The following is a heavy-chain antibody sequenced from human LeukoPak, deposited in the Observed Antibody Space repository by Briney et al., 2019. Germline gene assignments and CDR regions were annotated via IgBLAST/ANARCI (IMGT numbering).Heavy chain of an antibody. CDR3: ARDQVAVTYCFVY. J-gene: IGHJ4*02. Sequence: GASVKVSCKASGDTFTGYYMHWVRQAPGQGLEWMGWINPNSGGTNYAQKFQGRVTMTRDTSISTAYMELSRLGSDDTAVYYCARDQVAVTYCFVYWGQGTLVTASS. V-gene: IGHV1-2*02. CDR2: INPNSGGT. D-gene: IGHD3-22*01. CDR1: GDTFTGYY.